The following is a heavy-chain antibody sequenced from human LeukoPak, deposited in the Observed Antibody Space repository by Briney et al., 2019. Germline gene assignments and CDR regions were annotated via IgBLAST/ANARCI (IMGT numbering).Heavy chain of an antibody. Sequence: GGSLRLSCAGSGFTFSSYAMHWVRQAPGKGLEWVAVISYDGSNKYYADSVKGRFTISRDNSKNTLYLQMNSLRAEDTAVYYCARDPPHYDGVAFDIWGQGTMVTVSS. D-gene: IGHD3-22*01. CDR2: ISYDGSNK. J-gene: IGHJ3*02. CDR3: ARDPPHYDGVAFDI. CDR1: GFTFSSYA. V-gene: IGHV3-30-3*01.